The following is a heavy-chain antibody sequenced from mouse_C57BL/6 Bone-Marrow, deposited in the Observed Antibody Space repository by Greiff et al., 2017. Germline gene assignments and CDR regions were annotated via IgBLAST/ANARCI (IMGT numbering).Heavy chain of an antibody. V-gene: IGHV1-53*01. D-gene: IGHD1-1*01. Sequence: QVQLQQPGTELVKPGASVKLSCKASGYTFTSYWMHWVKQRPGQGLEWIGNINPSNGGTNYTEKFTSKATLTVDKSSSTAYMQLSSLTSDDSAVYYCATKCWTPLRSFDYWGQGTTLTVSS. CDR1: GYTFTSYW. J-gene: IGHJ2*01. CDR3: ATKCWTPLRSFDY. CDR2: INPSNGGT.